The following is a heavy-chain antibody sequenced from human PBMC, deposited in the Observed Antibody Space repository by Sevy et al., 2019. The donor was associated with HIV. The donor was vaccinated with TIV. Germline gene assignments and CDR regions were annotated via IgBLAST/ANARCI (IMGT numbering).Heavy chain of an antibody. CDR1: GFTFTNAA. J-gene: IGHJ4*02. Sequence: GGSLRLSCAVSGFTFTNAAMTWVRQAPGKGLEWVSGITISGDRKYYADSVRGRFTISRDNSKNTVYLQMNSLIDEDTAVYYCARVVLYYDANYCDFWGQGALVTVSS. D-gene: IGHD3-22*01. V-gene: IGHV3-23*01. CDR2: ITISGDRK. CDR3: ARVVLYYDANYCDF.